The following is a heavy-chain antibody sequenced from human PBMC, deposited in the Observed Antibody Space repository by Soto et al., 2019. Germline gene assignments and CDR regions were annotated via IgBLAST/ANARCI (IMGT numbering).Heavy chain of an antibody. CDR2: IYYSGST. CDR1: GGSISSSSYY. CDR3: AGYCSGGSCYLSMDV. Sequence: SETLSLTCTVSGGSISSSSYYWGWIRQPPGKGLEWIGSIYYSGSTYYNPSLKSRVTISVDTSKNQFSLKLSSVTAADTAVYYCAGYCSGGSCYLSMDVWGQGTTVTVSS. D-gene: IGHD2-15*01. V-gene: IGHV4-39*01. J-gene: IGHJ6*02.